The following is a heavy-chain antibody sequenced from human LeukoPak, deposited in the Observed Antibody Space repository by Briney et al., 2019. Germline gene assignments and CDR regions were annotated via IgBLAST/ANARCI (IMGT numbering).Heavy chain of an antibody. CDR2: IIPIFGTA. CDR1: GGTFSSYA. V-gene: IGHV1-69*13. Sequence: GASVKVSCKASGGTFSSYAISWVRQAPGQGLEWMGGIIPIFGTANYAQKFQGRVTITADESTSTAYMELSSLRSEDTAVYYCARDQLIAARSSIASDIWGQGTMVTVSS. J-gene: IGHJ3*02. D-gene: IGHD6-6*01. CDR3: ARDQLIAARSSIASDI.